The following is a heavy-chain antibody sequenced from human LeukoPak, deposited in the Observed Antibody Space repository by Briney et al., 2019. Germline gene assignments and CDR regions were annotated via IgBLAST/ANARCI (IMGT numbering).Heavy chain of an antibody. Sequence: SETLSLTCTVSGGSISSYYWSWIRQPAGKGLEWIGRIYYSGSTYYNPSLKSRVTISVDTSKNQFSLKLSSVTAADTAVYYCARVVPAAYYYYYYYMDVWGKGTTVTVSS. J-gene: IGHJ6*03. D-gene: IGHD2-2*01. CDR2: IYYSGST. V-gene: IGHV4-4*07. CDR1: GGSISSYY. CDR3: ARVVPAAYYYYYYYMDV.